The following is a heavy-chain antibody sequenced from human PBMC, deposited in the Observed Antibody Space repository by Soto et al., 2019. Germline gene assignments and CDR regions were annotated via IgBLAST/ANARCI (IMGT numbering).Heavy chain of an antibody. CDR3: ARRCSGGSCYGVYFDY. CDR2: IYYSGST. V-gene: IGHV4-30-4*01. D-gene: IGHD2-15*01. J-gene: IGHJ4*02. CDR1: GGSISSGDYY. Sequence: QVQLQESGPGLVKPSQTLSLTCTVSGGSISSGDYYWSWIRQPPGKGLEWIGYIYYSGSTYYNPSLKGRVTISVDTSKNQFSLKLSSVNAADTAVYYCARRCSGGSCYGVYFDYWGQGTLVTVSS.